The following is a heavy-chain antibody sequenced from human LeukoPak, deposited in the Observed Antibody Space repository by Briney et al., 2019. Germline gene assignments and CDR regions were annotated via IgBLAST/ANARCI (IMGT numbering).Heavy chain of an antibody. J-gene: IGHJ6*02. V-gene: IGHV3-30-3*01. D-gene: IGHD6-13*01. CDR1: GFTFSSYA. Sequence: GGSLRLFCAASGFTFSSYAMHWVRQAPGKGLEWVAVISYDGSNKYYADSVKGRFTISRDNSKNTLYLQMNSLRAEDTAVYYCAREGAAAGHYYYYGMDVWGQGTTVTVSS. CDR3: AREGAAAGHYYYYGMDV. CDR2: ISYDGSNK.